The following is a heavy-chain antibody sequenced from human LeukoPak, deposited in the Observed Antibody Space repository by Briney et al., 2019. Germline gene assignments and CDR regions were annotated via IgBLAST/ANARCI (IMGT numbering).Heavy chain of an antibody. Sequence: PGGSLRLSCAASGFTFSSYLMNWVRQAPGKGLEWVSSISSGGSYIYYADSVKGRFTISRDNSKNTLYLQMNSLRAEDTAVYYCANRGHYYDSSGYYYVSYFDYWGQGTLVTVST. CDR3: ANRGHYYDSSGYYYVSYFDY. CDR2: ISSGGSYI. CDR1: GFTFSSYL. J-gene: IGHJ4*02. V-gene: IGHV3-21*04. D-gene: IGHD3-22*01.